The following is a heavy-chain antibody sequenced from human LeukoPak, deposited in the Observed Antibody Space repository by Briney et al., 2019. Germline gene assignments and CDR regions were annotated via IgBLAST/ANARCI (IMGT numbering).Heavy chain of an antibody. CDR2: VKSKTHGGTT. V-gene: IGHV3-15*01. Sequence: AASTFTFFDAWMSWVRQAPGKGLEWVGHVKSKTHGGTTDYGAPMKGRFTISRDDSKNTLYLQMNSLKIEDTAMYFCATGPRNAFDIWGQGTMVTVSS. CDR3: ATGPRNAFDI. J-gene: IGHJ3*02. CDR1: TFTFFDAW.